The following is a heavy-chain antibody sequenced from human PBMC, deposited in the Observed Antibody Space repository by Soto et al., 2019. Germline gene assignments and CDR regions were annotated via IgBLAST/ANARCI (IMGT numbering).Heavy chain of an antibody. V-gene: IGHV3-21*01. J-gene: IGHJ4*02. CDR1: GFIFSSYT. CDR2: ISASSTYI. Sequence: EVQLVESGGGLVKPGGSLRLSCAASGFIFSSYTMNWVRQAPGKGLEWVSSISASSTYIYYADSLKGRFTISRDNAYNSLYRQMNRLRAEDTAVYYCARGWLRDPWMYWGQGTLVTVSS. D-gene: IGHD5-12*01. CDR3: ARGWLRDPWMY.